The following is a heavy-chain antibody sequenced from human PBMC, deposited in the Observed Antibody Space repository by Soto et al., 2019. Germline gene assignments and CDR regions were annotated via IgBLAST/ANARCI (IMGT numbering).Heavy chain of an antibody. CDR1: GGSISSYY. CDR2: IYYSGST. D-gene: IGHD1-26*01. Sequence: SETLSLTCTVSGGSISSYYWSWIRQPPGKGLEWIGYIYYSGSTNYNPSLKSRVTISVDTSKNQFSLKLSSVTAADTAVYYCARDRGVGATYAFDIWGQGTMVTVSS. V-gene: IGHV4-59*01. CDR3: ARDRGVGATYAFDI. J-gene: IGHJ3*02.